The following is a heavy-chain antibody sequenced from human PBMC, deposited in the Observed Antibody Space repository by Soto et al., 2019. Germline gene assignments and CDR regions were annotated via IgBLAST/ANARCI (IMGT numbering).Heavy chain of an antibody. D-gene: IGHD6-6*01. CDR1: RGSISNYF. CDR3: ARLRYSSSSLGFDY. J-gene: IGHJ4*02. V-gene: IGHV4-59*08. CDR2: SSYSGST. Sequence: SETLSLTCTVSRGSISNYFWTWIRQPPGRGLEWIGYSSYSGSTNYNASLKSRVTISVDTSKNQFSLKLSSVTAADTAVYYCARLRYSSSSLGFDYWGQGTLVTVSS.